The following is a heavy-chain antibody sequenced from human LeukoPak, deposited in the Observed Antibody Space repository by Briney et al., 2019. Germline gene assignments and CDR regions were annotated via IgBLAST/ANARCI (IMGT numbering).Heavy chain of an antibody. V-gene: IGHV4-39*07. Sequence: SETLSLTCTVSGGSISSSSYYWGWIRQPPGKGLEWIGSIYYSGSTYYNPSLKSRVTISVDTSKNQFSLKLSSVTAPDTAVYYCARDSILGTTADYWGQGTLVTVSS. D-gene: IGHD1-14*01. J-gene: IGHJ4*02. CDR3: ARDSILGTTADY. CDR2: IYYSGST. CDR1: GGSISSSSYY.